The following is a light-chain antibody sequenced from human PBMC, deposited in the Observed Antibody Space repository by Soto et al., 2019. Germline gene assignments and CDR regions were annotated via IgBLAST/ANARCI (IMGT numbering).Light chain of an antibody. V-gene: IGKV1-12*01. CDR2: AAS. Sequence: DIQMTQSPSSVSASVGDRVTITCRASQGISTNLAWYQQKPGKAPKLLIYAASSLQSGLPPRFSGSGSGTDFTLTISSLQPEDFAIYYCLQANRVPLSFGQGTRLEIK. J-gene: IGKJ5*01. CDR3: LQANRVPLS. CDR1: QGISTN.